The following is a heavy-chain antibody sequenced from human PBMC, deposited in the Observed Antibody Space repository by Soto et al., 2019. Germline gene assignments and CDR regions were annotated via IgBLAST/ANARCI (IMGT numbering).Heavy chain of an antibody. V-gene: IGHV3-23*01. Sequence: GGSLRLSCAASGFTFSSYAMSWVRQAPGKGLERVSAISGSGGSTYYADSVKGRFTISRDNSKNTLYLQMNSLRAEDTAVYYCAKKGRLAPYSSHYFDYWGQGTLVTVSS. D-gene: IGHD2-15*01. CDR2: ISGSGGST. CDR1: GFTFSSYA. CDR3: AKKGRLAPYSSHYFDY. J-gene: IGHJ4*02.